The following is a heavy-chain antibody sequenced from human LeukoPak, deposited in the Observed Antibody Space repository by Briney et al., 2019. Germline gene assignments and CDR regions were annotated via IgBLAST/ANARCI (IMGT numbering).Heavy chain of an antibody. Sequence: GGSLRLSCATSGFTLSDYAMTWVRQAPGKGLAWVSDNSGDGGKTYSADSVKGRFTICRDSSKNTLYLQMNSLRAEDTAVYYCARAPRGFQWFIEYWGQGTLVTVSS. D-gene: IGHD3-22*01. V-gene: IGHV3-23*01. J-gene: IGHJ4*01. CDR2: NSGDGGKT. CDR1: GFTLSDYA. CDR3: ARAPRGFQWFIEY.